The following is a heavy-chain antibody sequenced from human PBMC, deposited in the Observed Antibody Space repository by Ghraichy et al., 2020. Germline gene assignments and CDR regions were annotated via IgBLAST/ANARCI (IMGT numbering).Heavy chain of an antibody. J-gene: IGHJ4*02. D-gene: IGHD4-17*01. CDR1: GFTFSSYA. CDR3: ASMTTVTTRDY. CDR2: ISGSGGST. Sequence: GGSLRLSCVASGFTFSSYAMSWVRQAPGKGLEWVSAISGSGGSTYYADSVKGRFTISRDNSKNTLYLQMNSLRAEDTAVYYCASMTTVTTRDYWGQGTLVTVSS. V-gene: IGHV3-23*01.